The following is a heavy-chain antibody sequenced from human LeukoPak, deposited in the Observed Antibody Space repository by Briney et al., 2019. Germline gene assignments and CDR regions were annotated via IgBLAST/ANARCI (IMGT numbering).Heavy chain of an antibody. V-gene: IGHV3-74*01. CDR1: AFTFSSYW. D-gene: IGHD6-13*01. CDR2: INSVGSSR. Sequence: GGSLRLSCATSAFTFSSYWMHWVRQAPGKGLVWVSRINSVGSSRSYADYVKGRFTISRDDAKNTLYLQMSSLSVDDTAIYYCTRGSPGYSSSWLDFWGQGILVTVSS. J-gene: IGHJ4*02. CDR3: TRGSPGYSSSWLDF.